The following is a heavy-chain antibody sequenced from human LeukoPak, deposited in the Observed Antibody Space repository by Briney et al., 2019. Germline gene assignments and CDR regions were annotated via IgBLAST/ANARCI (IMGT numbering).Heavy chain of an antibody. V-gene: IGHV3-64*01. J-gene: IGHJ1*01. D-gene: IGHD3-22*01. Sequence: GGSLRLSCAASGFTFSSYAMHWVRQAPGKGLEYVSAISSNGGSTYYANSVKGRFTISRDNAKNSLYLQMNSLRAEDTAVYYCARVWYYYDSSGYSTEYFQHWGQGTLVTVSS. CDR2: ISSNGGST. CDR3: ARVWYYYDSSGYSTEYFQH. CDR1: GFTFSSYA.